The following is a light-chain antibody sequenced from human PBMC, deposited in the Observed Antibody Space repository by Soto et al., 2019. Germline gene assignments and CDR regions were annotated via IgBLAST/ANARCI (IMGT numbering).Light chain of an antibody. J-gene: IGLJ2*01. CDR2: DVS. CDR3: SSYSRTSTYVI. V-gene: IGLV2-14*01. CDR1: SSDVGGYNY. Sequence: QSVLTQPASVSGSPGQSITISCTGTSSDVGGYNYVYWYQQHRGKAPKLMIYDVSKRPSGVSNRFSGSKSGNTASLTIFGLQAEDEADYYCSSYSRTSTYVIFGGGTKVTVL.